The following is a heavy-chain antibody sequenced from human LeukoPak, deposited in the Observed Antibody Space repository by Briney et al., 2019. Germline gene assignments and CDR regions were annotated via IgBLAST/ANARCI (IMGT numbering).Heavy chain of an antibody. CDR3: GKDFVLSPARSSSGWVDF. Sequence: GGSLRLSCAPSGFTLISYATHCVRQAPAKGLESVAVISYDGGSYYYTDSVKRRFPISRDNSNSTLYLQTNSLRAEHTAVYCCGKDFVLSPARSSSGWVDFWGRGTLV. CDR1: GFTLISYA. J-gene: IGHJ4*02. V-gene: IGHV3-30*18. D-gene: IGHD6-6*01. CDR2: ISYDGGSY.